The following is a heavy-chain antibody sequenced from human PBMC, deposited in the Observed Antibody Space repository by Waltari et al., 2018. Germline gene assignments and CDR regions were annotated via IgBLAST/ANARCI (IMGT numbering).Heavy chain of an antibody. J-gene: IGHJ5*02. V-gene: IGHV3-74*02. CDR3: RTGIVGATGFDP. D-gene: IGHD1-26*01. CDR2: INSDGSST. CDR1: GFTFSPHA. Sequence: EVQLLESGGGLVQPGGSLRLSCAASGFTFSPHAMTWVSQVPGKGLVWVSRINSDGSSTSYADSVEGRFTISRDNAKNTLYLQMNSLRAEDTAVYYCRTGIVGATGFDPWGQGTLVTVSS.